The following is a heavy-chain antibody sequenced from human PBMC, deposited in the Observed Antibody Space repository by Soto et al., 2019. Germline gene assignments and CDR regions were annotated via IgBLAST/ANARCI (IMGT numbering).Heavy chain of an antibody. Sequence: PVGSLRLSCAASGFTFSDYYMSWIRQAPGKGLEWVSYISSSSSCTNYPDSVKGRFTISRDNAKNSLYLQMNSLRAEDTAVYYCTRDDPSGYFDYWGQGTLVIVSS. V-gene: IGHV3-11*06. CDR1: GFTFSDYY. D-gene: IGHD1-26*01. CDR3: TRDDPSGYFDY. CDR2: ISSSSSCT. J-gene: IGHJ4*02.